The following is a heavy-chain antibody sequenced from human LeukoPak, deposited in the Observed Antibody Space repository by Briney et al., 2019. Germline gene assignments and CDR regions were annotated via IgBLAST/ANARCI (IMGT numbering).Heavy chain of an antibody. CDR3: AGLKSGDDRVDV. J-gene: IGHJ6*02. CDR1: GYSFTSYW. Sequence: GESLKISCKGSGYSFTSYWISWVRQMPGKGLEWMGRIDPSDSYTNYSPSFQGHVTISADKSISTAYLQWSSLKASDTAMYYCAGLKSGDDRVDVWGQGTTVTVSS. V-gene: IGHV5-10-1*01. CDR2: IDPSDSYT. D-gene: IGHD1-26*01.